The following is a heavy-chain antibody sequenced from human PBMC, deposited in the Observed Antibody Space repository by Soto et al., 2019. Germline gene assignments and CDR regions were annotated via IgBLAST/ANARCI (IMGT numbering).Heavy chain of an antibody. V-gene: IGHV3-7*01. Sequence: EVQLVESGGGLVQPGGSLRLSCAASGFTFSSDWMSWVRQAPGKGLEWVANIKPDGSEKSYVDSVKGRLTISRDNAKNSLYLQMNSLRADDTAVYYCAREDKNTFDIWGQGTVVTVSS. CDR1: GFTFSSDW. D-gene: IGHD2-15*01. CDR3: AREDKNTFDI. J-gene: IGHJ3*02. CDR2: IKPDGSEK.